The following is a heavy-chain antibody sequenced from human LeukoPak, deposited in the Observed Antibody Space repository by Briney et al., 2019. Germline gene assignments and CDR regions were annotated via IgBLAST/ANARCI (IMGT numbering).Heavy chain of an antibody. CDR1: GGSISSSSYY. Sequence: SETLSLTCTVSGGSISSSSYYWGWIRQPPGKGLEWIGSIYYSGSTYYNPSLKSRVTISVDTSKNQFSLKLSSVTAADTAVYYCARIYSYGFGYYYYYMDVWGKGTTVTVSS. V-gene: IGHV4-39*07. D-gene: IGHD5-18*01. J-gene: IGHJ6*03. CDR3: ARIYSYGFGYYYYYMDV. CDR2: IYYSGST.